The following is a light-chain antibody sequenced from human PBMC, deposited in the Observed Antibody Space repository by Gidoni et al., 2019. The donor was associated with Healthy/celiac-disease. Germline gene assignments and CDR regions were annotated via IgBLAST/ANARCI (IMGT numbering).Light chain of an antibody. J-gene: IGKJ4*01. CDR3: LPYNYPPLT. CDR2: CAS. Sequence: EIVMTQSPATLSVSPGERATLSCRASQSVSSNLAWYQQKPGQAPRLLLYCASTRATGIPARFSGSGSGTEFTLTSSRLQSEDFAVYYCLPYNYPPLTFGGGTKVEI. V-gene: IGKV3-15*01. CDR1: QSVSSN.